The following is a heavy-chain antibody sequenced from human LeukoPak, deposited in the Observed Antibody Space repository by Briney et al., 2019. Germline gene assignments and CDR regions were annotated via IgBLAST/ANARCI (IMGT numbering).Heavy chain of an antibody. D-gene: IGHD2-2*01. V-gene: IGHV4-38-2*02. CDR1: GYSISSGYY. CDR3: ARDMYQLLPFDY. J-gene: IGHJ4*02. CDR2: IYHSGST. Sequence: SETLSLTCTVSGYSISSGYYWGWIRQPPGKGLEWIGSIYHSGSTYYNPSLKSRVTISVDTSKNQFSLKLSSVTAADTAVYYCARDMYQLLPFDYWGQGTLVTVSS.